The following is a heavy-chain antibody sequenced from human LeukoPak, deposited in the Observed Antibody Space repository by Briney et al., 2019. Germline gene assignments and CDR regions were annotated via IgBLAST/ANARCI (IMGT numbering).Heavy chain of an antibody. J-gene: IGHJ3*02. D-gene: IGHD4-17*01. Sequence: GGSLRLSCAASGFTASSNYMSWVRQAPGKGLEWVSVIYSGSSTYYADSVKGRFTISRDNSKNTLYLQMNSLRAEDTAVYYCARASHDYGDYLAAFDIWGQGTMVTVSS. CDR2: IYSGSST. CDR3: ARASHDYGDYLAAFDI. V-gene: IGHV3-66*01. CDR1: GFTASSNY.